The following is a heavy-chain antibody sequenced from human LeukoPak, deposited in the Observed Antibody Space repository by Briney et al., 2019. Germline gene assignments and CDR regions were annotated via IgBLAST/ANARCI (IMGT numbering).Heavy chain of an antibody. CDR2: INHSGST. D-gene: IGHD3-10*01. V-gene: IGHV4-34*01. CDR1: GGSFSGYY. J-gene: IGHJ5*02. CDR3: ARTGIYKEWFGELLAYNWFDP. Sequence: PSETLSLTCAVYGGSFSGYYWSWIRQPPGKGLEWIGEINHSGSTNYNPSLKSRVTISVDTSKNQFSLKLSSVTAADTAVYYCARTGIYKEWFGELLAYNWFDPWGQGTLVTVSS.